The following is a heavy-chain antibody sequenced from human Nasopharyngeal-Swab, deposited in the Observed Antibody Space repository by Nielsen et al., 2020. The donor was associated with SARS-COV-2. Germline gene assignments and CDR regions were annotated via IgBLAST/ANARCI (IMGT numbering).Heavy chain of an antibody. CDR3: ARNEAGSGSYWGFDY. CDR1: GFTFSSYW. D-gene: IGHD3-10*01. CDR2: IKQDGSEK. V-gene: IGHV3-7*01. Sequence: GGSRRLSCAASGFTFSSYWMSWVRKAPGKGLEGVANIKQDGSEKYYVDSVKGRFTISRDNAKNSLYLQMNSLRAEDTAVYYCARNEAGSGSYWGFDYWGQGTLVTVSS. J-gene: IGHJ4*02.